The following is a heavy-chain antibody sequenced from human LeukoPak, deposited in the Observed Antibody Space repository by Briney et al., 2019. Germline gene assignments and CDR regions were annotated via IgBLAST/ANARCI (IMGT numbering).Heavy chain of an antibody. CDR1: GFTFTDYW. Sequence: PGESLRLSCAASGFTFTDYWMHWVRQAPGKGLVWVSIINTDTRGTYYADSVKGRFTISRDNAKNTLYLQMNSLRAEDTAVYYCVRGDYGDYTLFDYWGQGTLVTVSS. D-gene: IGHD4-17*01. CDR3: VRGDYGDYTLFDY. J-gene: IGHJ4*02. V-gene: IGHV3-74*01. CDR2: INTDTRGT.